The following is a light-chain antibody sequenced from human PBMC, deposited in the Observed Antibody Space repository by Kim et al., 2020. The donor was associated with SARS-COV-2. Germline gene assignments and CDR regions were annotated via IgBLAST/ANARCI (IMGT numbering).Light chain of an antibody. J-gene: IGLJ3*02. Sequence: APGKTAWITCGGDDVGSKSVFWYQQKPGQAPVLVIYYDSDRPSGIPERFSGSNSGNTAALTISRVEAGDEADYYCQVWDSSSYHWVFGGGTRLTVL. CDR2: YDS. CDR3: QVWDSSSYHWV. CDR1: DVGSKS. V-gene: IGLV3-21*04.